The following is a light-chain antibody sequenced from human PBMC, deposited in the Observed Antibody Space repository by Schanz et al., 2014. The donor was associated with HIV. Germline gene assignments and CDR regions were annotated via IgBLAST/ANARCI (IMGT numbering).Light chain of an antibody. V-gene: IGLV2-11*01. J-gene: IGLJ1*01. CDR3: AAWDEGLNGLV. CDR1: SSDVGSYNF. Sequence: QSALTQPRSVSGSPGQSVTISCTGTSSDVGSYNFVSWYQQHPDTAPKLMIYDVNKRPSGVPDRFSGSKSGNTASLTISGLQSEDESDYYCAAWDEGLNGLVFGTGTKLTVL. CDR2: DVN.